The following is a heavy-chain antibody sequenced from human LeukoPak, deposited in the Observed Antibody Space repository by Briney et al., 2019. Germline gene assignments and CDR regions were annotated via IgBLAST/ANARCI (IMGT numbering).Heavy chain of an antibody. CDR1: GGSISSSNW. J-gene: IGHJ4*02. D-gene: IGHD3-16*02. Sequence: SETLSLTCAVSGGSISSSNWWSWVRQPPGKGLEWIGEIYHSGSTNYNPPLKSRVTISVDKSKNQFSLKLSSVTAADTAVYYCARDVGLWGSYRYTPGYWGQGTLVTVSS. CDR2: IYHSGST. V-gene: IGHV4-4*02. CDR3: ARDVGLWGSYRYTPGY.